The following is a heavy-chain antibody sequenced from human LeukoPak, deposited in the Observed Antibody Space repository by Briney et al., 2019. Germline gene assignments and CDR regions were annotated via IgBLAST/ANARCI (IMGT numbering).Heavy chain of an antibody. CDR1: GGSISSGGYS. J-gene: IGHJ3*02. Sequence: MPSETLSLTCTVSGGSISSGGYSWSWIRQHPGKGLEWIGYIYYSGSTNYNPSLKSRVTISVDTSKNHFSLKLNSVTAADTAVYYCARDGAAAGKGDAFDIWGQGTMVTVSS. V-gene: IGHV4-61*03. CDR3: ARDGAAAGKGDAFDI. D-gene: IGHD6-13*01. CDR2: IYYSGST.